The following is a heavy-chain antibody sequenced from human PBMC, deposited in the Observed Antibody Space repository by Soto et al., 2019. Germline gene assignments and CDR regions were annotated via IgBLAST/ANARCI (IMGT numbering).Heavy chain of an antibody. V-gene: IGHV3-23*01. Sequence: GGSLRLSCAASGFTFSSYAMSWVRQAPGKGLEWVSAISGSGGSTYYADSVKGRFTISRNNSKNTLYLQMNSLRAEDTAVYYCAKSHYYGSGSYPLYYYFYYGMDVWGQGTTVTVS. D-gene: IGHD3-10*01. J-gene: IGHJ6*02. CDR1: GFTFSSYA. CDR2: ISGSGGST. CDR3: AKSHYYGSGSYPLYYYFYYGMDV.